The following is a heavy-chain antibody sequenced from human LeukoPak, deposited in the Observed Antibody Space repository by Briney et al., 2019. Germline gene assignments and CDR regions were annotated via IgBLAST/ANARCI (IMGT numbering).Heavy chain of an antibody. Sequence: RSLRLSCTATGFTFGDYAMSWVRQAPGKGPEWVGFIRRKANGGTTEYAASVKGRFTISRDDSKSIAYLQMNSLKTEDTAVYYCTSGLYYDSWSDLFDYWGQGTLVTVSS. CDR2: IRRKANGGTT. V-gene: IGHV3-49*04. D-gene: IGHD3-3*01. J-gene: IGHJ4*02. CDR3: TSGLYYDSWSDLFDY. CDR1: GFTFGDYA.